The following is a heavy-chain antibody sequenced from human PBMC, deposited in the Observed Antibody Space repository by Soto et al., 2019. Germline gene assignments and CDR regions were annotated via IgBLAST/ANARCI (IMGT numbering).Heavy chain of an antibody. J-gene: IGHJ4*02. CDR1: GYTFTSYG. CDR3: AREMVRGVGSDY. CDR2: ISTYNGNT. D-gene: IGHD3-10*01. V-gene: IGHV1-18*01. Sequence: ASVKVSCKASGYTFTSYGISWVRQAPGQGLEWMGWISTYNGNTKYAQKLQGSVTMTTDTSTSTAYMELRSLRSDDTAVFYCAREMVRGVGSDYWGQGTLVTVSS.